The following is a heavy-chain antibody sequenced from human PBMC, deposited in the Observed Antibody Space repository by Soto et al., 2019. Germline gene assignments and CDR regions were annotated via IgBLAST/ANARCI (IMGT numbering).Heavy chain of an antibody. CDR2: INGDVSQT. D-gene: IGHD3-22*01. CDR1: GFTFSTHR. CDR3: AGYSAHDSTGAGAY. Sequence: EVQLVESGGGIVQPGGSLRLSCAASGFTFSTHRMHWVRQVPEKGLVWVSRINGDVSQTTYADSVRGRLTISRDNTRNTVYLQMNKLSVEGTAVDYCAGYSAHDSTGAGAYWGQGTLVSVS. V-gene: IGHV3-74*01. J-gene: IGHJ4*02.